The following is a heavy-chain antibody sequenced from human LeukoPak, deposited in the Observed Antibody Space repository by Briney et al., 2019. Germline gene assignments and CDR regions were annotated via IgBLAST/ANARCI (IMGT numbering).Heavy chain of an antibody. CDR3: ARGQVVPAARWFDP. J-gene: IGHJ5*02. CDR1: GFTFSSYE. CDR2: ISSSGSTI. V-gene: IGHV3-48*03. D-gene: IGHD2-2*01. Sequence: GGSLRLSCAASGFTFSSYEMNWVRQAPGKGLEWVSYISSSGSTIYYADSVKGRFTIPRDNAKNSLYLQMNSLRAEDTAVYYCARGQVVPAARWFDPWGQGTLVTVSS.